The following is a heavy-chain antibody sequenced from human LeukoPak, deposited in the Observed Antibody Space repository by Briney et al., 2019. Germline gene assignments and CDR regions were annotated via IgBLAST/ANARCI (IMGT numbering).Heavy chain of an antibody. J-gene: IGHJ3*02. Sequence: PGGSLRLSCAASGFTVSSNYMSWVRQPPGKGLEWVSEIYSDGATYYAASVKGRFSISRDNSKNTVYLHMNSLRADDTAVFYCARDLRAHGVFDIWGQGTMVTVT. V-gene: IGHV3-53*01. CDR2: IYSDGAT. CDR1: GFTVSSNY. CDR3: ARDLRAHGVFDI.